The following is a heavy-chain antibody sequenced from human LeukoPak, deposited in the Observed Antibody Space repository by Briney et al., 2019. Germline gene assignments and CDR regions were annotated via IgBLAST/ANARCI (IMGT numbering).Heavy chain of an antibody. CDR3: ARDPHPAEYYYYYYMDV. V-gene: IGHV3-21*01. J-gene: IGHJ6*03. Sequence: GGSLRLSCAASGFTFSSYSMNWVRQAPGKGLEWVSSISSSSSYIYYADSVKGRFTISRDNAKNSLYLQMNSLRAEDTAVYYCARDPHPAEYYYYYYMDVWGKGTTVTVSS. CDR2: ISSSSSYI. CDR1: GFTFSSYS.